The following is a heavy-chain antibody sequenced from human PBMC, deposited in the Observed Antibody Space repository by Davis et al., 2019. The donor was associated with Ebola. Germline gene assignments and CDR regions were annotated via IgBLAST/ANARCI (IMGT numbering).Heavy chain of an antibody. CDR1: GFTFSDYW. CDR2: IKSDGSSI. Sequence: HTGGSLRLSCAASGFTFSDYWMHWVRQAAGKGLVWVSRIKSDGSSISYADSVKGRFTISRDNAKNTLYLQMNSLRVEDTAVYYCAKARSSWTPFDYWGQGTLVTVAS. V-gene: IGHV3-74*01. D-gene: IGHD6-13*01. CDR3: AKARSSWTPFDY. J-gene: IGHJ4*02.